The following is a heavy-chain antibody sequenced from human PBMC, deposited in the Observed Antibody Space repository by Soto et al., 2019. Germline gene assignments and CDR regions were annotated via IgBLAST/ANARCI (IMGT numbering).Heavy chain of an antibody. Sequence: QLQLQESGSGLVKPSQTLSLTCAVSGGSISRGGYSWSWIRQPPGKGLEWIGYIYHSGSTYYNPSLKSRVTISVDRSKNQFSLKPSSVTAADTAVYYWASVQQLVRNYWGQGALVTVSS. CDR2: IYHSGST. CDR3: ASVQQLVRNY. D-gene: IGHD6-13*01. CDR1: GGSISRGGYS. J-gene: IGHJ4*02. V-gene: IGHV4-30-2*01.